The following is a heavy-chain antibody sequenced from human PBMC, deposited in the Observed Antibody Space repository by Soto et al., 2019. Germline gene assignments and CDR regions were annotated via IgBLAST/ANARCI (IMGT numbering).Heavy chain of an antibody. Sequence: ASVKVSCKTSGYTFTGYAIHWVRQAPGQGLEWMGWIYAGNGDTKYSEKFQDRVTITKNTSASTAYMELSSLKSEDTAVYYCARGESDWGQGTLVTVS. J-gene: IGHJ4*02. CDR2: IYAGNGDT. CDR1: GYTFTGYA. V-gene: IGHV1-3*01. CDR3: ARGESD.